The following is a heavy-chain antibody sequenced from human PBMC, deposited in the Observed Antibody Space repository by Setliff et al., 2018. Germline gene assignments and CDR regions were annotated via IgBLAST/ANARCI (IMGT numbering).Heavy chain of an antibody. Sequence: SETLSLTCTVSGGSISSGSYYWSWIRQPAGKGLEWIGHIYTSGSTNYNPSLKSRVTISVDTSKNQFSLKLSSVTAADTAVYYCGRGFSRIEGWGNWFDPWGQGILVTVSS. V-gene: IGHV4-61*09. D-gene: IGHD2-15*01. CDR3: GRGFSRIEGWGNWFDP. CDR1: GGSISSGSYY. CDR2: IYTSGST. J-gene: IGHJ5*02.